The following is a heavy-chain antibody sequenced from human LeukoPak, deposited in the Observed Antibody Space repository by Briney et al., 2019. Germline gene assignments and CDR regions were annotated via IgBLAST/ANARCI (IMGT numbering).Heavy chain of an antibody. CDR3: ARAYYYDSSGYYLGFDY. D-gene: IGHD3-22*01. CDR1: GYTFTSYA. J-gene: IGHJ4*02. V-gene: IGHV1-2*02. Sequence: ASVKVSCKASGYTFTSYAISWVRQAPGQGLEWMGWINPNSGGTNYAQKFQGRVTMTRDTSISTAYMELSRLRSDDTAVYYCARAYYYDSSGYYLGFDYWGQGTLVTVSP. CDR2: INPNSGGT.